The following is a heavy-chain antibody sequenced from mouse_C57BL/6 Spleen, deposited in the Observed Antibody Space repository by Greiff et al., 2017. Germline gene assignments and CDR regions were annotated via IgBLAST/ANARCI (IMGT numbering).Heavy chain of an antibody. V-gene: IGHV1-53*01. CDR3: ARDGNYGYFDV. Sequence: QVQLQQSGTELVKPGASVKLSCKASGYTFTSYWMHWVKQRPGQGLEWIGNINPSNGGTNYNEKFKSKATLTVDKSSSTAYMQLRSLTSEDSAVYYCARDGNYGYFDVWGTGTTVTVSS. CDR2: INPSNGGT. D-gene: IGHD2-1*01. CDR1: GYTFTSYW. J-gene: IGHJ1*03.